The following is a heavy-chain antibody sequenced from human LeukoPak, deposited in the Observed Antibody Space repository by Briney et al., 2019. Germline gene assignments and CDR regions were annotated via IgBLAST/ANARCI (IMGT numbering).Heavy chain of an antibody. D-gene: IGHD4-23*01. Sequence: GGPLRLSCAASGFTFSSYAMSWVRQAPGKGLEWVSTISATGGSTFYADSVKGRFTISRDNSKDTLYLQINSLRAEDTAVYFCAKVQTTVVSPPDSWGQGTLVTVSS. CDR3: AKVQTTVVSPPDS. CDR2: ISATGGST. V-gene: IGHV3-23*01. CDR1: GFTFSSYA. J-gene: IGHJ4*02.